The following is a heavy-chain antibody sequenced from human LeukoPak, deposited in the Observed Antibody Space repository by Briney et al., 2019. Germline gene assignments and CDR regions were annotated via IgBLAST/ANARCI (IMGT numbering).Heavy chain of an antibody. CDR3: ARDPHYYYGMDV. CDR1: GGTFSSYA. J-gene: IGHJ6*02. V-gene: IGHV1-69*04. CDR2: IIPILGIA. Sequence: SVKVSCKASGGTFSSYAISWVRQAPGQGLEWMGRIIPILGIANYAQKFQGRVTITADKSTSTAYMELSSLRSEDTAVYYCARDPHYYYGMDVWGQGTTVTVSS.